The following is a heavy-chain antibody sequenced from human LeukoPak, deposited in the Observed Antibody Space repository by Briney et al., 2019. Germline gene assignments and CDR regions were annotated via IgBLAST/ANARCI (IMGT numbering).Heavy chain of an antibody. CDR3: ARDGSTPGAFDI. CDR1: GGSISSSGYY. V-gene: IGHV4-31*03. Sequence: SQTLSLTCTVSGGSISSSGYYWSWIRQYPGKGLEWIGYIYYSGSTHYNPPLMSRVTISVDTSKNQFSLKLSSVTAADTAVYYCARDGSTPGAFDIWGQGTMVTVSS. D-gene: IGHD1-1*01. CDR2: IYYSGST. J-gene: IGHJ3*02.